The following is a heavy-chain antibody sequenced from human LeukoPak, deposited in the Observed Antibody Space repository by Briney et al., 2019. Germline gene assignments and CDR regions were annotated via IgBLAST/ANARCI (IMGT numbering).Heavy chain of an antibody. CDR3: ARDRGAGTRRGAGNYDY. D-gene: IGHD6-13*01. CDR1: GYTFTGYY. Sequence: ASVKVSCKASGYTFTGYYMHWVRQAPGQGREWMGWINPNSGGTNYAQKFQGRVTMTRDTSISTAYMELSSLRPDDPAVYYCARDRGAGTRRGAGNYDYWGQGTVVTVSS. CDR2: INPNSGGT. V-gene: IGHV1-2*02. J-gene: IGHJ4*02.